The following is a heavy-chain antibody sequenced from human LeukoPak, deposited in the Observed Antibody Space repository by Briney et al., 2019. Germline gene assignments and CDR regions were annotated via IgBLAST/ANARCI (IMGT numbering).Heavy chain of an antibody. D-gene: IGHD2-21*01. CDR1: AGSINSYY. CDR2: IYYSGST. Sequence: PSETLSLTCAVSAGSINSYYWSWIRQPPGKGLEWIGYIYYSGSTNYNPSLKSRVAISIDSSKSQFSLKLSSVTAADTAIYYCARQKDWPPLFDYWGQGTLVTVSS. V-gene: IGHV4-59*08. J-gene: IGHJ4*02. CDR3: ARQKDWPPLFDY.